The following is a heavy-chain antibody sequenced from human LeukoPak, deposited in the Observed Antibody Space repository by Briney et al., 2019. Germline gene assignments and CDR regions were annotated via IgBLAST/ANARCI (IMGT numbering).Heavy chain of an antibody. CDR2: IYYSGST. V-gene: IGHV4-59*01. CDR1: GGSISSYY. CDR3: ARDSSRGAFDY. J-gene: IGHJ4*02. Sequence: PSETLSLTCTVPGGSISSYYWSWIRQPPGKGLEWIGYIYYSGSTNYNPSLKSRVTISVDTSKNQFSLKLSSVTAADTAVYYCARDSSRGAFDYWGQGTLVTVSS.